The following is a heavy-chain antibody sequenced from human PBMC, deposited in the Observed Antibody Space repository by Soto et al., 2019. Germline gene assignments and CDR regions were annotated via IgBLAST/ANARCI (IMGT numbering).Heavy chain of an antibody. CDR2: INHSGSV. V-gene: IGHV4-34*01. CDR3: ARGLITGSHYSGGWYYFDS. Sequence: SETLSLTCAVYGESFSGYIWTWIRQTPGKGLQWIGQINHSGSVSYNPSLKSRVSISVHTSNSQFSLELSSVTAADTAVYYCARGLITGSHYSGGWYYFDSWGQGTQVTVSS. D-gene: IGHD6-19*01. J-gene: IGHJ4*02. CDR1: GESFSGYI.